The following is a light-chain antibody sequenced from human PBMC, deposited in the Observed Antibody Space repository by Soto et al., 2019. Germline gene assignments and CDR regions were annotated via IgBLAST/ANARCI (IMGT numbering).Light chain of an antibody. CDR2: EAS. J-gene: IGLJ2*01. CDR3: SSYAGTDSTLVF. CDR1: SSDVGSYGL. Sequence: QSVLTQPASVSGSPGQSITISCTGTSSDVGSYGLVSWYQQHPDKAPQLIIYEASKRPSGVSTRFSGSRSGNTASLTLSGLQAEDEAVYHCSSYAGTDSTLVFFGGGTKLTVL. V-gene: IGLV2-23*01.